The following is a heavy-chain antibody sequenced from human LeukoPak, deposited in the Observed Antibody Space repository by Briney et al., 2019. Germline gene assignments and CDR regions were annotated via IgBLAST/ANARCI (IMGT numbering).Heavy chain of an antibody. CDR3: ARPHRTYCSSTSCYQDAFDI. CDR2: IYPGDSDT. Sequence: GESLKISCKGSGYSFTSYWIGWVRQMPGKGLEWMGIIYPGDSDTRYSPSFQGQVTISADKSISTAYLQWSSLKASDTAMYYCARPHRTYCSSTSCYQDAFDIWGQGTMVTVSS. CDR1: GYSFTSYW. J-gene: IGHJ3*02. V-gene: IGHV5-51*01. D-gene: IGHD2-2*01.